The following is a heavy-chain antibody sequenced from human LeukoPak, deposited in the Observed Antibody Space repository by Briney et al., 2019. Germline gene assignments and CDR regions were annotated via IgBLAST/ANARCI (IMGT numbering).Heavy chain of an antibody. D-gene: IGHD1/OR15-1a*01. CDR2: INAANGNI. J-gene: IGHJ4*02. CDR3: ARDGGGRYGTTLLDY. CDR1: GYIFTNHG. Sequence: ASVKVSCKASGYIFTNHGIHWVRQAPGQRLECMGWINAANGNIKYSPSFQGRVTFTGDISASTVYMEMSSLSSEDTALYYCARDGGGRYGTTLLDYWGQGTLVTVSS. V-gene: IGHV1-3*01.